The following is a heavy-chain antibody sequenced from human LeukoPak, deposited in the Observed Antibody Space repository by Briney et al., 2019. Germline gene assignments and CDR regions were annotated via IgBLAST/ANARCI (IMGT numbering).Heavy chain of an antibody. Sequence: PSETLSLTCTVSGDSISSNYWSWIRQPAGKGLEWIARIHPSGSTDYNPSLESRVTISVDTSKNQFSLKSTSVTAADTAVYYCARDRGGSSWYNWFDAWGQGTLVTVSS. CDR3: ARDRGGSSWYNWFDA. D-gene: IGHD6-13*01. CDR1: GDSISSNY. CDR2: IHPSGST. J-gene: IGHJ5*02. V-gene: IGHV4-4*07.